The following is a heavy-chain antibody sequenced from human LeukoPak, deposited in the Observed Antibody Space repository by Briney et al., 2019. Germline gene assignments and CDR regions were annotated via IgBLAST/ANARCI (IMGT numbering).Heavy chain of an antibody. CDR2: FDPEDGET. V-gene: IGHV1-24*01. CDR3: ATDLAGYCSSTSCQEYWFDP. D-gene: IGHD2-2*01. CDR1: GYTLTELS. Sequence: GASVKVSCKVSGYTLTELSMHWVRQAPGKGLEWMGGFDPEDGETIYAQKFQGRVTMTEDTSTDTAYMELSSLRSEDTAVYYCATDLAGYCSSTSCQEYWFDPWGQGTLVTVSS. J-gene: IGHJ5*02.